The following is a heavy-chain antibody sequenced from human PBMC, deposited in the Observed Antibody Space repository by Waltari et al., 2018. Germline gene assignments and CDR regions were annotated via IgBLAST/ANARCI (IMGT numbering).Heavy chain of an antibody. CDR2: IWDDGSNK. J-gene: IGHJ3*02. D-gene: IGHD3-3*01. CDR1: GFTFRNHG. CDR3: ARGDGGSGLGASDI. Sequence: QVQLVESGGGVVQSGRSLRLSCVGSGFTFRNHGMNWVRQAPGKGLEGGAGIWDDGSNKNYVDSVKGRFTISRDNSKNTLYLEMNSLRAEDTAVYFCARGDGGSGLGASDIWGQGTMVTVSS. V-gene: IGHV3-33*01.